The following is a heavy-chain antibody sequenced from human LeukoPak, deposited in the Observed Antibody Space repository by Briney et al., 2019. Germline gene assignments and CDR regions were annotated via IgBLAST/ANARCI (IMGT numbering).Heavy chain of an antibody. V-gene: IGHV1-2*02. CDR3: ARGGTLDY. Sequence: ASVKVSCKASGYAFTDYYVHWVRQPPGQGLAWMGWINHKSGDTNYAQKFQGSVTMTRDTSISTAYMELRSLRFDDTAVHYCARGGTLDYWGQGTLVTVFS. CDR2: INHKSGDT. CDR1: GYAFTDYY. D-gene: IGHD3-16*01. J-gene: IGHJ4*02.